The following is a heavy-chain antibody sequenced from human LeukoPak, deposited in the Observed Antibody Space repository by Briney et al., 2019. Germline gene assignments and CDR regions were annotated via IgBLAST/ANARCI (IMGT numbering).Heavy chain of an antibody. Sequence: GASVKVSCKASGYTFTGYYMHWVRQAPGQGLEWMGWINPNSGGTNYAQKFQGRVTMTRDTSISTAYMELSRLRSDDTAVYYCARAHDHSAWPPSSAYDYWGQGTLATVSS. CDR3: ARAHDHSAWPPSSAYDY. CDR1: GYTFTGYY. J-gene: IGHJ4*02. V-gene: IGHV1-2*02. D-gene: IGHD1-1*01. CDR2: INPNSGGT.